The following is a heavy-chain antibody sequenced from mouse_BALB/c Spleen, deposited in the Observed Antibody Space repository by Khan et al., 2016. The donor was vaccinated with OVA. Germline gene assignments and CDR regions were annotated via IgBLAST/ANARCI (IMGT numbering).Heavy chain of an antibody. V-gene: IGHV14-3*02. D-gene: IGHD2-3*01. CDR1: AFNIKDTY. Sequence: VQLQQSGAELVKPGASVKLSCTASAFNIKDTYIHWVKQRPEQGLEWIGRIAPANGNTKYDPKFQGKATITADTSSNTSYLQLSSLTSEDAAVYCCAHPSYDPRYFEVWGAGTTVTVSS. J-gene: IGHJ1*01. CDR3: AHPSYDPRYFEV. CDR2: IAPANGNT.